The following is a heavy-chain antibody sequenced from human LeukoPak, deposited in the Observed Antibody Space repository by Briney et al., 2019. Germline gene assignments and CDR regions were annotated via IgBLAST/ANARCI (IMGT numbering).Heavy chain of an antibody. J-gene: IGHJ4*02. V-gene: IGHV3-33*01. Sequence: PGGSLRLSCAASGFTFSRYGMHWVRQAPGKGLEWVAVTWYDGINKYYSDSVKSRFTISRDNPKNTLYLQMNSLRAEDTAVYYCARDYCSSTSCYVDYWGQGTLVTVSS. D-gene: IGHD2-2*01. CDR2: TWYDGINK. CDR3: ARDYCSSTSCYVDY. CDR1: GFTFSRYG.